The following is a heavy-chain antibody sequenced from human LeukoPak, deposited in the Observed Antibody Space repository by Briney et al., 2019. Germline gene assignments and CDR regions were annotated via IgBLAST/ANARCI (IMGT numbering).Heavy chain of an antibody. Sequence: GASVKVSCKATGYKFTKFYMHWVRQAPGQGLEWMGIINPRDISASYAQKFQGRVTMTRDMSTNTVYMELSSLRSEDTAVYYCASSPPSGSYSIASRRDYYYMDVWGKGTTVTVSS. V-gene: IGHV1-46*01. CDR1: GYKFTKFY. CDR2: INPRDISA. CDR3: ASSPPSGSYSIASRRDYYYMDV. D-gene: IGHD1-26*01. J-gene: IGHJ6*03.